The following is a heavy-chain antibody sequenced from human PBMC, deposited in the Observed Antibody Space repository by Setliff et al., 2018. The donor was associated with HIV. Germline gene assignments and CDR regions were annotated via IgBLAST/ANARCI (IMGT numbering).Heavy chain of an antibody. CDR2: ISWNSGSI. Sequence: PGGSLRLSCAASGFTLDDYAMHWVRQAPGKGLEWVSGISWNSGSIGYGDSVKGRFSISRDNSKNSVFLLMRSLTAEDTGIYYCATILQVGSSTRYAFDIWGQGTLVTVSS. J-gene: IGHJ3*02. V-gene: IGHV3-9*01. CDR1: GFTLDDYA. D-gene: IGHD3-10*01. CDR3: ATILQVGSSTRYAFDI.